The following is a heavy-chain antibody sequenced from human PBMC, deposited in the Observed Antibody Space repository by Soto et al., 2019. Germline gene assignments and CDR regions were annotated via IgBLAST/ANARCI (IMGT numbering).Heavy chain of an antibody. CDR2: IGGDGGST. J-gene: IGHJ2*01. Sequence: EVQLLESGGGLVQPGGSLRLSCAASGFTFSSYAMNWVRQAPGKGLEWVSLIGGDGGSTYYADSVRGRFTISRDNSKNTLYLQMNSLRAEDTAIYYCANAYSGIWSHWYFDLWGLGTLVTVSS. D-gene: IGHD6-13*01. CDR1: GFTFSSYA. CDR3: ANAYSGIWSHWYFDL. V-gene: IGHV3-23*01.